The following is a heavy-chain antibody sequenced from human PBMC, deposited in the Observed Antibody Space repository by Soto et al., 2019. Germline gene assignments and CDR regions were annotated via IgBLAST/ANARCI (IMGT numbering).Heavy chain of an antibody. D-gene: IGHD2-2*01. CDR3: VRAQSRQLLLAWFDA. CDR2: IYPDTGGT. CDR1: GYTFIAHF. Sequence: QVQLVQSGAEVKKPGASVTVSCEASGYTFIAHFIHWVRQAPGQGLEWMGWIYPDTGGTNYAQKFRDRVTMTRDTSVSTAYMEVYGLKSDDTAVYYCVRAQSRQLLLAWFDAWGQGTLVTVSS. V-gene: IGHV1-2*02. J-gene: IGHJ5*02.